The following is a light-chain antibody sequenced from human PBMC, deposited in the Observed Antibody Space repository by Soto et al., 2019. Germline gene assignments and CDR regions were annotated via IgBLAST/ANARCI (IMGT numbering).Light chain of an antibody. J-gene: IGLJ1*01. CDR1: NIGSTS. V-gene: IGLV3-21*04. Sequence: SYELTQPPSVSVAPGQTARITSGGNNIGSTSVHWYQQKPGQAHVLVIYYDSDRPSGIPERFSGSNSGNTATLTISRVEAGDEADYYCQVWDSRSDHYVFGTGTKLTVL. CDR3: QVWDSRSDHYV. CDR2: YDS.